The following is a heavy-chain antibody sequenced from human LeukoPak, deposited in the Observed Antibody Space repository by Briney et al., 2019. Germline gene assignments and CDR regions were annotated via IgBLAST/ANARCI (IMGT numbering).Heavy chain of an antibody. CDR3: ASSGYSSRIDY. Sequence: SETLSLTCAVSGYSISSGYYWGWIRQPPGKGLEWIGSIYHSGSTYYNPSLKSRVTISVDTSKNQFSLKLSSVTAADTAVYYCASSGYSSRIDYWGQGTLVTVSS. J-gene: IGHJ4*02. CDR2: IYHSGST. V-gene: IGHV4-38-2*01. CDR1: GYSISSGYY. D-gene: IGHD6-13*01.